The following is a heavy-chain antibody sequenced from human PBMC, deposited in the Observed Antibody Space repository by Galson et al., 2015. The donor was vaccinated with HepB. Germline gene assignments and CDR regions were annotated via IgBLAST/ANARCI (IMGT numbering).Heavy chain of an antibody. V-gene: IGHV3-23*01. CDR1: GFTFSSYA. CDR3: AKVRVSGGYQEFDY. J-gene: IGHJ4*02. Sequence: LRLSCAASGFTFSSYAMTWVRQAPGKGLEWVSTISGNGAAAYYADSVRGRFTISRDTSRSTLYLQMNSLRAEDMALYYCAKVRVSGGYQEFDYWGQGTLVTVSS. D-gene: IGHD2-15*01. CDR2: ISGNGAAA.